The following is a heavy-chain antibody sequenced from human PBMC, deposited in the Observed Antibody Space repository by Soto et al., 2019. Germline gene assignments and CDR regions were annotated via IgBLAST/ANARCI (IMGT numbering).Heavy chain of an antibody. D-gene: IGHD3-3*01. J-gene: IGHJ4*02. CDR3: ARDHTNYDFWSGSRNDY. Sequence: GGSLRLSCAASGFTFSSYSMNWVRQAPGKGLEWVSSISSSSSYIYYADSVKGRFTISRDNAKNSLYLQMNSLRAEDTAVYYCARDHTNYDFWSGSRNDYWGQGTLVTISS. V-gene: IGHV3-21*01. CDR1: GFTFSSYS. CDR2: ISSSSSYI.